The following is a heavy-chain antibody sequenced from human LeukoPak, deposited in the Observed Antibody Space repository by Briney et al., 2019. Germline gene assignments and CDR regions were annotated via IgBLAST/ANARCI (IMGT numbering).Heavy chain of an antibody. V-gene: IGHV1-18*01. D-gene: IGHD1-26*01. Sequence: GASVKVSCKASGYTFTSYGISWVRQAPGQGLEWMGWISAYNGNTNYAQKLQDRVTMTTDTSTSTAYMELRSLRSDDTAVYYCARVSLFEWERKFDYWGKGTLVTVSS. CDR1: GYTFTSYG. CDR3: ARVSLFEWERKFDY. J-gene: IGHJ4*02. CDR2: ISAYNGNT.